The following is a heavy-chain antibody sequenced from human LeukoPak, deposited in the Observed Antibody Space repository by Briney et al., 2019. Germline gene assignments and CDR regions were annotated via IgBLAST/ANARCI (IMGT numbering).Heavy chain of an antibody. D-gene: IGHD3-10*01. Sequence: GGSLRLSCAASGFAFSSYWMHWVRQALGKGLVWVSRINSDGSSTIYADSVKGRFTISRDNAKNTLYLQMNSLRVDDTAVYYCARGTNYYGSGPGDIWGQGTMVTVSS. CDR1: GFAFSSYW. CDR2: INSDGSST. V-gene: IGHV3-74*01. J-gene: IGHJ3*02. CDR3: ARGTNYYGSGPGDI.